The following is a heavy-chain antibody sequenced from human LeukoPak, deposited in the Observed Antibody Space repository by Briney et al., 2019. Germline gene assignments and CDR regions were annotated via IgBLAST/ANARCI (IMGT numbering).Heavy chain of an antibody. V-gene: IGHV1-69*05. J-gene: IGHJ5*02. CDR2: VIPIFGTA. CDR3: ASRSSFNWFDP. D-gene: IGHD6-13*01. Sequence: GASVKVSCKASGGTFSSYVISWVRQAPGQGLEWMGGVIPIFGTANYAQKFQGRVTITTDESTSTAYMELSSLRSEDTAVYYCASRSSFNWFDPWGQGTLVTVSS. CDR1: GGTFSSYV.